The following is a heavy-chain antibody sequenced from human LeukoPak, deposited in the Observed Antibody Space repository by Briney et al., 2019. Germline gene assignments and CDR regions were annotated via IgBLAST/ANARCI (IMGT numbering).Heavy chain of an antibody. CDR1: GFTFDDYD. Sequence: GGSLTLSCAASGFTFDDYDMSWVRQAPGKGLEWVSGINWNGGSTGYADPVKGRFTISRDNAKHSLYLQMNCLRAEDTALYYCTRVGQQLVLYYYYYYYMDVWGKGTTVTVSS. J-gene: IGHJ6*03. D-gene: IGHD6-13*01. CDR2: INWNGGST. V-gene: IGHV3-20*04. CDR3: TRVGQQLVLYYYYYYYMDV.